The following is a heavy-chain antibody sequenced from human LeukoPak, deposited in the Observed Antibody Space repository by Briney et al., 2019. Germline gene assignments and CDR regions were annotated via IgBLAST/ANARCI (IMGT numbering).Heavy chain of an antibody. CDR3: AGLVGRYSSGLYYYYFDY. J-gene: IGHJ4*02. CDR2: IYYSGST. V-gene: IGHV4-38-2*01. Sequence: PGGSLRLSCAASGFTFSSYVMSWVRQPPGKGLEWIGSIYYSGSTYYNPSLKSRVTISVDTSKNQFFLNLSSVTAADTAVYYCAGLVGRYSSGLYYYYFDYWGQGTLVTVSS. D-gene: IGHD3-22*01. CDR1: GFTFSSYV.